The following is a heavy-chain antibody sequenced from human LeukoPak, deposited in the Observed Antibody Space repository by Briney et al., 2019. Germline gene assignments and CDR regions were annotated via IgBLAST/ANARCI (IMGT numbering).Heavy chain of an antibody. J-gene: IGHJ3*02. V-gene: IGHV4-59*01. Sequence: SETLSLTCTVFGGSISSYYWSWIRQPPGKGLEWIGYIYYSGSTNYNPSLKSRVTISVDTSKNQFSLKLSSVTAADTVVYYCARDFYDAFDIWGQGTMVTVSS. CDR2: IYYSGST. D-gene: IGHD2/OR15-2a*01. CDR3: ARDFYDAFDI. CDR1: GGSISSYY.